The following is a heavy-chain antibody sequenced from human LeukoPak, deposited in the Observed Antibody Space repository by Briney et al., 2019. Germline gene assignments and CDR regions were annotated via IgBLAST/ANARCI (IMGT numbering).Heavy chain of an antibody. J-gene: IGHJ4*02. V-gene: IGHV1-46*01. CDR2: INPSGGST. CDR1: GYTFSGYY. CDR3: ARHDSSGPEVY. D-gene: IGHD3-22*01. Sequence: ASVKVSCKASGYTFSGYYMHWVRQAPGQGLEWMGIINPSGGSTKYAQKLQGRVTMTRDTSTSTVYMELSSLRSEDTAVYYCARHDSSGPEVYWGQGTLVTVSS.